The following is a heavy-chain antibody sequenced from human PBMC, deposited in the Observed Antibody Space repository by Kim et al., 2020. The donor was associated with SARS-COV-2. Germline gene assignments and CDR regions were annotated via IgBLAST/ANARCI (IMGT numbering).Heavy chain of an antibody. CDR2: INPNSGDT. CDR3: ARVQLLPYYYDIPVGVGAFDI. V-gene: IGHV1-2*02. D-gene: IGHD3-22*01. Sequence: ASVKVSCKASGYSFTGYYIHWVRQAPGQGLESMGWINPNSGDTNFAQKFQGRVTMTRDTSISTASMELSGLRSDDTAVYFCARVQLLPYYYDIPVGVGAFDIWGQGTMVTVSS. CDR1: GYSFTGYY. J-gene: IGHJ3*02.